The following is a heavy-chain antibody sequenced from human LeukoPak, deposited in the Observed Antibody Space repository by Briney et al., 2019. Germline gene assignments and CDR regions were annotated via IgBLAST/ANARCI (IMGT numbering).Heavy chain of an antibody. CDR2: ISSSGGVT. CDR3: ARPALYLHGDFPRV. D-gene: IGHD4-17*01. V-gene: IGHV3-48*03. Sequence: GGSLRLSCTVSGFIFSNTEMNWVRQAPGKGLEWVSFISSSGGVTNYADFVKGRFTISRDNAKKSLYLQMNSLTAEDTAVYYCARPALYLHGDFPRVWGRGTTVIVSS. CDR1: GFIFSNTE. J-gene: IGHJ6*04.